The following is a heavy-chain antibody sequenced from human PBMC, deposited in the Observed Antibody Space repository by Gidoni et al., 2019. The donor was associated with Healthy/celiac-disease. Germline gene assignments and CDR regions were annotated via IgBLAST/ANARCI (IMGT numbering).Heavy chain of an antibody. V-gene: IGHV4-31*03. D-gene: IGHD3-10*01. Sequence: QVQLQESGPGLVKPSQTLSLTCTVSGGSISSGGYYWSWIRQHPGKGLEWIGYIYYSGSTYYNPTLKSRVTISVDTSKNQFSLKLSSVTAADTAVYYCARGSGGSGSVDYWGQGTLVTVSS. CDR3: ARGSGGSGSVDY. CDR1: GGSISSGGYY. J-gene: IGHJ4*02. CDR2: IYYSGST.